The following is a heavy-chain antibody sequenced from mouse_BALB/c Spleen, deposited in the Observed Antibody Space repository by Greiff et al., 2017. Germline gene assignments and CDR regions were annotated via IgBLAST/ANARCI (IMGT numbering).Heavy chain of an antibody. Sequence: QVQLQQPGAELVKPGASVKLSCKASGYTFTSYWMHWVKQRPGQGLEWIGEINPSNGRTNYNEKFKGKATLTADKSSSTAYMQLSSLTSEDSAVYFCARRTGITTVVAWYFDVWGAGTTVTVSS. D-gene: IGHD1-1*01. V-gene: IGHV1S81*02. CDR3: ARRTGITTVVAWYFDV. J-gene: IGHJ1*01. CDR2: INPSNGRT. CDR1: GYTFTSYW.